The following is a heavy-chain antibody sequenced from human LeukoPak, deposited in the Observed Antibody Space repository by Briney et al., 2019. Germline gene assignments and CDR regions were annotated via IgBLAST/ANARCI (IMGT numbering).Heavy chain of an antibody. D-gene: IGHD6-13*01. J-gene: IGHJ4*02. Sequence: RGSLRVSCAHSRYSFSSYSMNCVCEALQKGLERGSSISSSSSYIYYADSVKGRFTISRDNAKNSLYLQMNSLRAEDTAVYYCARNRAAAGPYYFDYWGQGTLVTVSS. V-gene: IGHV3-21*01. CDR3: ARNRAAAGPYYFDY. CDR1: RYSFSSYS. CDR2: ISSSSSYI.